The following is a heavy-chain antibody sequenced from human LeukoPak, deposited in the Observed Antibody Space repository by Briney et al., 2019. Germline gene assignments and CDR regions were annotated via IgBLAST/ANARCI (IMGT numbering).Heavy chain of an antibody. CDR3: AKRIPSTGFDL. J-gene: IGHJ2*01. D-gene: IGHD1-14*01. Sequence: PGGSLRLSCAASGFTFSSFAMSWVHQAPGKGLEWVSAISDSGSSTYYVDSLKGRFTISRDNSKNTLYLQMNGLRVEDTAVYYCAKRIPSTGFDLWGRGTLVTVSS. CDR2: ISDSGSST. CDR1: GFTFSSFA. V-gene: IGHV3-23*01.